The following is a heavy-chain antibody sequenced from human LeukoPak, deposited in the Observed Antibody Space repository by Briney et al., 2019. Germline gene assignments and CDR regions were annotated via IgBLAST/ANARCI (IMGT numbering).Heavy chain of an antibody. V-gene: IGHV1-18*01. CDR3: ARDAALYYDFWSGHPDY. CDR1: GYTFTSYG. J-gene: IGHJ4*02. Sequence: ASVKVSCKASGYTFTSYGISWVRQAPGQGLEWMGWISAYNGNTNYAQKLQGRVTMTTDTSTSTAYMELRSLRSDDTAVYYCARDAALYYDFWSGHPDYWGQGTPVTVSS. D-gene: IGHD3-3*01. CDR2: ISAYNGNT.